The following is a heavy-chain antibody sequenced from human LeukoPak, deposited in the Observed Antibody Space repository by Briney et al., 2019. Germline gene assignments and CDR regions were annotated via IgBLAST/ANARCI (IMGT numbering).Heavy chain of an antibody. V-gene: IGHV1-69*04. D-gene: IGHD4-23*01. Sequence: GASVKVSCKASGGTFSSYAISWVRQAPGQGLEWMGRIIPILGIANYAQKFQGRVTITADKSTSTAYMELSSLRSDDTAVYYCARLKDYGGNFDYWGQGTLVTVSS. CDR2: IIPILGIA. J-gene: IGHJ4*02. CDR3: ARLKDYGGNFDY. CDR1: GGTFSSYA.